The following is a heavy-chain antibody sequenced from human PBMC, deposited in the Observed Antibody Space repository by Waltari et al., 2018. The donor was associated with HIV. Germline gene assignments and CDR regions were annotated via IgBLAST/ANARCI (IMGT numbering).Heavy chain of an antibody. CDR2: ICYDGSYK. D-gene: IGHD3-9*01. Sequence: QVQLVESGGGVVQPGRALRLSCAGSGFPFSSYGLRRWRQAPGKGLEWVAFICYDGSYKYYADSVKGRFTISRDNSKNTLYLQMSSLRAEDTAVYYCARDPAPYYDILTGYNAYYFDYWGQGTLVTVSS. CDR3: ARDPAPYYDILTGYNAYYFDY. CDR1: GFPFSSYG. V-gene: IGHV3-33*08. J-gene: IGHJ4*02.